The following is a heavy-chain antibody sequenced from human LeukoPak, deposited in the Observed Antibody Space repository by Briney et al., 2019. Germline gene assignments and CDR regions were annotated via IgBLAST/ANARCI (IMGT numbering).Heavy chain of an antibody. CDR3: ARAKGWFGTPRYNWFDP. D-gene: IGHD3-10*01. Sequence: PSETLSLTCAVYGGSFSGYYWSWIHQPPGKGLEWIGEINHSGSTNYNPSLKSRVTISVDTSKNQFSLKLSSVTAADTAVYYCARAKGWFGTPRYNWFDPWGQGTLVTVSS. J-gene: IGHJ5*02. V-gene: IGHV4-34*01. CDR2: INHSGST. CDR1: GGSFSGYY.